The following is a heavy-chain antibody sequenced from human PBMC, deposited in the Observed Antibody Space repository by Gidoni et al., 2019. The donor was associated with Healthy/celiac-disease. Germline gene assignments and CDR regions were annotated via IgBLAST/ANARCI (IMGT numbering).Heavy chain of an antibody. D-gene: IGHD7-27*01. Sequence: EVQLVQSGAEGKQPGESLRISCKGLGYSFTSHWISWVRQRPGKGLEWMGRIDPSDSYTNYSPSFQGHVTISADKSISTAYRQWSSLKASDTAMYYCARVWGSGGHNWFDPWGQGTLVTVSS. CDR2: IDPSDSYT. V-gene: IGHV5-10-1*03. J-gene: IGHJ5*02. CDR3: ARVWGSGGHNWFDP. CDR1: GYSFTSHW.